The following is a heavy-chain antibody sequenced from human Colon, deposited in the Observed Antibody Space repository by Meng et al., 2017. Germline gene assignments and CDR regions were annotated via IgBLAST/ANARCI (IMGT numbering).Heavy chain of an antibody. J-gene: IGHJ3*02. CDR1: GASISNSY. CDR3: ARARTTHIVVDGFDI. Sequence: GSLRLSCSVSGASISNSYWSWIRQPPGKGLQWIGYIHSSGSTNYSPSLKSRVTMSVDTPKNQFSLKLRSVSAADTAVYYCARARTTHIVVDGFDIWGQGTMVTVSS. CDR2: IHSSGST. V-gene: IGHV4-59*01. D-gene: IGHD2-15*01.